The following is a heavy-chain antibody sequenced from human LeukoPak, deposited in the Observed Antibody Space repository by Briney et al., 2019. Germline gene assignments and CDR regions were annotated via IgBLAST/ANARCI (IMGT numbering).Heavy chain of an antibody. CDR3: ARDPTNWARPLDY. CDR2: ISSSGSII. J-gene: IGHJ4*02. V-gene: IGHV3-48*03. CDR1: GFTSTSYE. D-gene: IGHD7-27*01. Sequence: PGGSLRLSCAASGFTSTSYEMNWFRQAPGKGQEWVSYISSSGSIIYYADSVKGRFTISRDNAKNSLYLLMNSLRAEDTAVYYCARDPTNWARPLDYWGQGTLVTVSS.